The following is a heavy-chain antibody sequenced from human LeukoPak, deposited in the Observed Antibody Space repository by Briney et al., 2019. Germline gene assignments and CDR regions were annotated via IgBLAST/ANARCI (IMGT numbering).Heavy chain of an antibody. V-gene: IGHV3-21*01. CDR3: ARGVARSSKFHFSYYFDY. Sequence: GGSLRLSCAASGVTFSTYSMNWGRQAPGKGGGWVSSISSSSTYIYYTDSVKGRFTISRDNANNSLYLQMNSLRAEDTAVYYCARGVARSSKFHFSYYFDYWGQGTLVTVSS. CDR2: ISSSSTYI. CDR1: GVTFSTYS. J-gene: IGHJ4*02. D-gene: IGHD6-6*01.